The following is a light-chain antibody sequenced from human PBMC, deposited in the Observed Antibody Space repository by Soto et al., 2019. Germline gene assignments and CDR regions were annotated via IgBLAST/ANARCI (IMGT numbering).Light chain of an antibody. CDR3: AAWDDSLSGVV. Sequence: QSVLTQPPSASGTPGQRVTISCSGSSSNIGSNFVYWYQQIPGTAPKLLIYRNNQRPSGVPDRFSGSKSGTSASLAISGLRSEDEADYYCAAWDDSLSGVVFGGGTKQTVL. CDR1: SSNIGSNF. V-gene: IGLV1-47*01. CDR2: RNN. J-gene: IGLJ2*01.